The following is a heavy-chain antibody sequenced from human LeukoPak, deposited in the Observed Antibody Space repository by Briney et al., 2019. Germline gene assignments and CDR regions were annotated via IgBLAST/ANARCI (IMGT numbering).Heavy chain of an antibody. Sequence: GSLRLSCAASGFTFSSYWMHWVRQAPGKGLVWVSRINSDGSSTSYADSVKGRFTISRDNAKNTLYLQMNSLRAEDTAVYYCARDYYDSSYYYYMDVWGKGTTVTISS. J-gene: IGHJ6*03. CDR1: GFTFSSYW. CDR3: ARDYYDSSYYYYMDV. CDR2: INSDGSST. V-gene: IGHV3-74*01. D-gene: IGHD3-22*01.